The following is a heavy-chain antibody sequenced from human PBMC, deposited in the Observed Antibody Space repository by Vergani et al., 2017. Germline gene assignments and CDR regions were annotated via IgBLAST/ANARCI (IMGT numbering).Heavy chain of an antibody. V-gene: IGHV3-21*01. Sequence: EVQLVESGGGLVKPGGSLRLSCAASGFTFSSYSMNWVRQAPGKGLEWVSSISSSSSYIYYADSVKGRFTISRDNAKNSLYLQMNSLRAEDTAVYYCARDHTVTTGLYYYYGMDVWGQGTTVTVSS. CDR2: ISSSSSYI. CDR3: ARDHTVTTGLYYYYGMDV. J-gene: IGHJ6*02. CDR1: GFTFSSYS. D-gene: IGHD4-17*01.